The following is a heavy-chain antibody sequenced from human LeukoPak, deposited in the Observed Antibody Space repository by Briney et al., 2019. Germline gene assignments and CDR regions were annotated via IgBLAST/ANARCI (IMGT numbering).Heavy chain of an antibody. CDR2: ISAYNGNT. J-gene: IGHJ6*03. D-gene: IGHD3-22*01. V-gene: IGHV1-18*04. CDR3: ARDSSGYYLFYYYYYYMDV. Sequence: ASVKVSCKASGYTFTGYYIHWVRQAPGQGLEWMGWISAYNGNTNYAQKLQGRVTMTTDTSTSTAYMELRSLRSDDTAVYYCARDSSGYYLFYYYYYYMDVWGKGTTVTVSS. CDR1: GYTFTGYY.